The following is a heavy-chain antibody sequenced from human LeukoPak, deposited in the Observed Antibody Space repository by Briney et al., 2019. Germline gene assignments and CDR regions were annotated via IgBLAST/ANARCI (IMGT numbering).Heavy chain of an antibody. D-gene: IGHD6-19*01. J-gene: IGHJ4*02. CDR3: ARGNGSGWYYFDY. V-gene: IGHV4-34*01. Sequence: PSETLSLTCAVYSGSFSGYYWSWIRQPPGKGLEWIGEINHSGSTNYNPSLKSRVTISVDTSKNQFSLKLSSVTAADTAVYYCARGNGSGWYYFDYWGQGTLVTVSS. CDR1: SGSFSGYY. CDR2: INHSGST.